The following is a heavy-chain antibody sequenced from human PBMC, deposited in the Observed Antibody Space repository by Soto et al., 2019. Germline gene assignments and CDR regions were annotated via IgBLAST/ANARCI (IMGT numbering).Heavy chain of an antibody. CDR3: VRDFAYFDS. D-gene: IGHD3-3*01. J-gene: IGHJ4*02. Sequence: SETLSLTCTVSGGSFKSGSYSWSWIRQPPGKGLEWIGYVYHTGRTSYNPSLKSRVSISMDTSKNQFSLNLDSVTAADTAVYFCVRDFAYFDSWGQGTLVTVSS. CDR1: GGSFKSGSYS. CDR2: VYHTGRT. V-gene: IGHV4-61*01.